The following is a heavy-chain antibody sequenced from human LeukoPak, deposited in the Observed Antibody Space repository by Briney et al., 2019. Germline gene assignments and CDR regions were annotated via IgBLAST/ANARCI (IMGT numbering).Heavy chain of an antibody. CDR3: ASFPSSDYYYDSSGYYPLDY. CDR2: IIPIFGTA. J-gene: IGHJ4*02. CDR1: GGTFISYA. Sequence: SVKVSCKASGGTFISYAISWVRQAPGQGLEWMGGIIPIFGTANYAQKFQGRVTITADESTSTAYMELSSLRSEDTAVYYCASFPSSDYYYDSSGYYPLDYWGQGTLVTVSS. D-gene: IGHD3-22*01. V-gene: IGHV1-69*13.